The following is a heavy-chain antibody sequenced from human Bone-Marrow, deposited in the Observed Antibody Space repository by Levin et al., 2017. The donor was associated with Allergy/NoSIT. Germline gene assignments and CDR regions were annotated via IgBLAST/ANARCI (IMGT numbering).Heavy chain of an antibody. Sequence: ASVKVSCKASGGSFSTHPISWVRQAPGQGLEWMGGFIPVLKTSKFSHKFRGRVTFSADEATITAFMELSSLKSDDTAIYYCARLVAAGTDPFDYWGQGTQVTVSS. CDR2: FIPVLKTS. D-gene: IGHD6-13*01. CDR1: GGSFSTHP. J-gene: IGHJ4*02. CDR3: ARLVAAGTDPFDY. V-gene: IGHV1-69*13.